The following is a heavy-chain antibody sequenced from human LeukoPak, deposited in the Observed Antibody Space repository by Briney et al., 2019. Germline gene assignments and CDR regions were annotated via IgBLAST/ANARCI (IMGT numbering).Heavy chain of an antibody. V-gene: IGHV4-39*07. D-gene: IGHD3-10*01. CDR1: GGSISTSSYY. CDR2: IYYSGST. J-gene: IGHJ4*02. CDR3: ARTPESRGLWFGELRFDC. Sequence: SETLSLTCTVSGGSISTSSYYWGWIRQPPGKGLEWIGSIYYSGSTYYNPSLKSRVTISVDTSKNQFSLKLSSVTAADTAVYYCARTPESRGLWFGELRFDCWGQGTLVTVSS.